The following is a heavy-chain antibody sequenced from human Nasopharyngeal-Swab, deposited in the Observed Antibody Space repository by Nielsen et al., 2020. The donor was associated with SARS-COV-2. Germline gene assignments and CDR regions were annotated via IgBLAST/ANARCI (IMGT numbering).Heavy chain of an antibody. CDR1: GGSISSSSYY. D-gene: IGHD3-9*01. CDR2: IYYSGST. CDR3: ARHEGGVRYFDWLLTGPNWFDP. V-gene: IGHV4-39*01. Sequence: SETLSLTCTVSGGSISSSSYYWGWIRKPPGKVLEWIGSIYYSGSTYYNPSLKSRVTISVDTSKNQFSLKLNSVTAADTAVYYCARHEGGVRYFDWLLTGPNWFDPWGQGTLVTVSS. J-gene: IGHJ5*02.